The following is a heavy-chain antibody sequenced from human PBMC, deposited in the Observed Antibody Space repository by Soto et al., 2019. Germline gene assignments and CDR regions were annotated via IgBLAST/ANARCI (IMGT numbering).Heavy chain of an antibody. V-gene: IGHV3-43*01. CDR3: AKDTSTGDWPNYYGMDV. J-gene: IGHJ6*02. Sequence: PGGSLRLSCAASGFTFDDYTMHLVRQAQGKGLEWVSLISWDGGSTYYADSVKGRFIISRDNSKNSLYLQMNSLRTEDTALYYCAKDTSTGDWPNYYGMDVWGQGTTVTVSS. CDR2: ISWDGGST. D-gene: IGHD7-27*01. CDR1: GFTFDDYT.